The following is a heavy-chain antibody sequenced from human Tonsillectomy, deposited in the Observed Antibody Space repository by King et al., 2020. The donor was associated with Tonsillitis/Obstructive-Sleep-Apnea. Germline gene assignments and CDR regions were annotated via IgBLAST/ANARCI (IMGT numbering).Heavy chain of an antibody. V-gene: IGHV4-34*01. Sequence: QVQLQQWGAGLLKPSETLSLTRAVYGGSFSDYYWSWIRQPPGKGLEWIGEINHSGITNYNPSLKSRVSISLDTSKNQFSLKLTSVTAADTAVYYCARGYYDYMGVLFDYWGQGTLVTVSS. J-gene: IGHJ4*02. CDR2: INHSGIT. CDR1: GGSFSDYY. CDR3: ARGYYDYMGVLFDY. D-gene: IGHD3-16*01.